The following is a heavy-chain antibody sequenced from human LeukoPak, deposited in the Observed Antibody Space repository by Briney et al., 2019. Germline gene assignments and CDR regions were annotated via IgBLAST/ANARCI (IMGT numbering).Heavy chain of an antibody. D-gene: IGHD6-19*01. V-gene: IGHV1-2*02. CDR3: ARDRVGSGWPRPYYFEF. CDR2: INPNTGVI. CDR1: RYTFTGYY. J-gene: IGHJ4*02. Sequence: SVNVSCKPSRYTFTGYYLHWLRQAAGQDREWMGWINPNTGVIMSPEKFRGRVTMTRDTSISTCYMELRGLKSDDTAVYYCARDRVGSGWPRPYYFEFWGQGTPVTVSS.